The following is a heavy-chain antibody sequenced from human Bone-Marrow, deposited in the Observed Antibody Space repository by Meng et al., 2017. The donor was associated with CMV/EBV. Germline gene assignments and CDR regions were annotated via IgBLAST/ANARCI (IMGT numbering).Heavy chain of an antibody. CDR2: ISSSGSTI. CDR3: AREYSYGSYYLDH. V-gene: IGHV3-11*04. CDR1: GFTFSDYY. D-gene: IGHD5-18*01. Sequence: GGSLRLSCAASGFTFSDYYMSWIRQAPGKGLEWVSYISSSGSTIYYADSVKGRFTISRDNAKNSLYLQMNSLRAEDTAVYYCAREYSYGSYYLDHWGQGTLVTVSS. J-gene: IGHJ4*02.